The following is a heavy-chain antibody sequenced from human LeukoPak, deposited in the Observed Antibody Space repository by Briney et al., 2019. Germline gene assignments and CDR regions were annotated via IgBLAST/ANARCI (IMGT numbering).Heavy chain of an antibody. Sequence: SETLSLTCTVSGGSISRYYWSWIRQPPGKGLEWIGYIYYSGSTNYNPSLKSRVTISVDTSKNQFSLKLSSVTAADTAVYYCARVRWYAWYFDLWGRGTLVTVSS. CDR1: GGSISRYY. CDR3: ARVRWYAWYFDL. V-gene: IGHV4-59*01. D-gene: IGHD4-23*01. J-gene: IGHJ2*01. CDR2: IYYSGST.